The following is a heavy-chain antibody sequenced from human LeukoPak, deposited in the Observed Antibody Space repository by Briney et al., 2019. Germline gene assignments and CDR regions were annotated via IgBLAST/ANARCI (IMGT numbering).Heavy chain of an antibody. CDR2: ISYDGSNK. D-gene: IGHD3-3*01. CDR1: GFTFSNYG. CDR3: ARLYPDYDFWSGPRGGFDP. Sequence: GGSLRLSCAASGFTFSNYGIHWVRQAPGKGLEWVAVISYDGSNKYYADSVKGRFTISRDNSKNTLYLQMHSLRAEDTAVYYCARLYPDYDFWSGPRGGFDPWGQGTLVTVSS. J-gene: IGHJ5*02. V-gene: IGHV3-30*03.